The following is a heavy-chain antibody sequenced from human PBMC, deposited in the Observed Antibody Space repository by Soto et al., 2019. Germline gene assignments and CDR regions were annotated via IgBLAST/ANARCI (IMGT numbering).Heavy chain of an antibody. CDR2: INTAGTST. V-gene: IGHV3-74*01. Sequence: EVQLVESGGDLVQPGGSLRLSCAASGLTISAYWMHWVRQPPGKGLLWVARINTAGTSTSFADSVKGRFTISRDNAQNRVYLQMSSLRVDDTAVYYCAITTHYYYYYGMDVWGQGTTVTVSS. CDR1: GLTISAYW. CDR3: AITTHYYYYYGMDV. J-gene: IGHJ6*02. D-gene: IGHD1-1*01.